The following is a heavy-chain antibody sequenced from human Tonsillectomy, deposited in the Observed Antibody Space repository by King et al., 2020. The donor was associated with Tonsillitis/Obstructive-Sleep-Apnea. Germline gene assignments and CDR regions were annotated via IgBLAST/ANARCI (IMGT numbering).Heavy chain of an antibody. Sequence: QLVQSGSELKKPGASVKVSCKASGYTFTTFAMNWVRQAPGQGLEWMGWINTRTGNPTYAQGFTGRFVFPLDTSVNSAYLQISTLKGEDTAVYYCARTAGPPYFDYWGQGSLVTVSS. CDR3: ARTAGPPYFDY. CDR1: GYTFTTFA. V-gene: IGHV7-4-1*02. D-gene: IGHD6-13*01. J-gene: IGHJ4*02. CDR2: INTRTGNP.